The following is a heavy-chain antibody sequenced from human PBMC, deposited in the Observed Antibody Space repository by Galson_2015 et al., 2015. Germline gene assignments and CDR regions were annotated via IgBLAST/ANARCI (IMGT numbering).Heavy chain of an antibody. J-gene: IGHJ4*02. CDR3: ARDLVGDL. D-gene: IGHD3-16*01. CDR1: GFSFSDYG. CDR2: RWFDASHK. V-gene: IGHV3-33*01. Sequence: SLRISCAASGFSFSDYGMHWVRQAPGKGLEWVAVRWFDASHKYYADSVKGRFTISKDNSTNTLSLQMNSLRTEDTAVYYCARDLVGDLWGQGTLVNVPS.